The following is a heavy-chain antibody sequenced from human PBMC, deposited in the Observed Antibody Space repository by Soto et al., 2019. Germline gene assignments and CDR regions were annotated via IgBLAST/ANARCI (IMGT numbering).Heavy chain of an antibody. CDR1: GGSFSGYY. CDR3: ARGATRIQLWPFDF. V-gene: IGHV4-34*01. CDR2: INHSGSA. J-gene: IGHJ4*02. Sequence: QVQLQQWGAGLLKPSETLSLTCAVYGGSFSGYYWTWIRQSPEKGLEWTGEINHSGSANYNPSLKSRVAISVDTSRSQFSLHLSSVTAADTAMYFCARGATRIQLWPFDFWGQGTLVTVSS. D-gene: IGHD5-18*01.